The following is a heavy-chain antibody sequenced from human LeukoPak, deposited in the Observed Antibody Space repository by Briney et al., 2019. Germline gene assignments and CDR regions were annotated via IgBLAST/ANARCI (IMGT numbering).Heavy chain of an antibody. J-gene: IGHJ6*02. CDR1: GYTFTSYG. V-gene: IGHV1-18*01. Sequence: SVKVSCKASGYTFTSYGISWVRQAPGQGLEWMGWISAYNGNTNYAQKLQGRVTMTRDTSTSTVYMELSSLRSEDTAVYYCAREPVVVPVAFKVDGMDVWGQGTTVTVSS. CDR3: AREPVVVPVAFKVDGMDV. CDR2: ISAYNGNT. D-gene: IGHD2-2*01.